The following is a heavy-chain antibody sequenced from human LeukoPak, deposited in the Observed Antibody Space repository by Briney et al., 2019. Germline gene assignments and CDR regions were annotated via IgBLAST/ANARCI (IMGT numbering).Heavy chain of an antibody. CDR1: GGSISSGGYY. CDR2: IYYSGST. J-gene: IGHJ3*02. CDR3: AWEGVDSDAFDI. V-gene: IGHV4-31*03. D-gene: IGHD3-3*01. Sequence: SETLSLTCTVSGGSISSGGYYWSWIRQHPGKGLEWIGYIYYSGSTYYNPSLKSRVTISVDTSKNQFSLKLSSVTAADTAVYYCAWEGVDSDAFDIWGQGTMVTVSS.